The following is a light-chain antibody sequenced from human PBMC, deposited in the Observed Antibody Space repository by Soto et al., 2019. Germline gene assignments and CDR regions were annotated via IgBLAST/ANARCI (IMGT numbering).Light chain of an antibody. CDR1: SSDVGGYNS. CDR3: CSYACSYPIVV. CDR2: DVS. J-gene: IGLJ2*01. Sequence: QSALTQPRSVSGSPGQSVTISCTGTSSDVGGYNSVSWYQQHPGKAPKLLIYDVSKRPSGVPDRFSGSKSGNTASLNISVLQADDEADYYCCSYACSYPIVVFGGGTQLTVL. V-gene: IGLV2-11*01.